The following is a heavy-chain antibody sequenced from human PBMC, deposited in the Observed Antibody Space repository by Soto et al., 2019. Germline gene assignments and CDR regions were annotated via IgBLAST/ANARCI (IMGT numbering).Heavy chain of an antibody. CDR1: GFTFSNYW. V-gene: IGHV3-7*01. D-gene: IGHD6-6*01. CDR3: VTARRGAAAGSI. CDR2: IKHDGSEK. J-gene: IGHJ4*02. Sequence: EVQLVESGGGLVQPGGSLRLSCAASGFTFSNYWMRWVRQTPGKGLESVDNIKHDGSEKYYVDSVKGRFTISRDNAENSLYLQMDSLTADDTAIYCCVTARRGAAAGSIWGQGTLVTVSS.